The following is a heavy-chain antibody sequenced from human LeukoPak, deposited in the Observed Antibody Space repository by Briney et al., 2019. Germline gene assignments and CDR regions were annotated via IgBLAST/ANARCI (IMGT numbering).Heavy chain of an antibody. CDR3: ARRAYCSSTSCYRSHLRGRYYFDY. V-gene: IGHV1-8*01. Sequence: ASVKVSCKASRYTFTSYDINWVRQATGQGLEWMGWMSPNSGNTGYAQKFQGRVTMTRNTSISTAYMELSSLRSEDTAVYYCARRAYCSSTSCYRSHLRGRYYFDYWGQGTLVTVSS. J-gene: IGHJ4*02. D-gene: IGHD2-2*01. CDR2: MSPNSGNT. CDR1: RYTFTSYD.